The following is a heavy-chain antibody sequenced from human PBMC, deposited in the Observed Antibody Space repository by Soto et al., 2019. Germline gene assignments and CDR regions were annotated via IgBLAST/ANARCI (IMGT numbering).Heavy chain of an antibody. CDR2: ISGSGDST. CDR3: ARPNSGWFFDL. D-gene: IGHD7-27*01. CDR1: GFTFSSYA. J-gene: IGHJ2*01. V-gene: IGHV3-23*01. Sequence: EVQLLESGGGLVQPGGSLRLSCAASGFTFSSYAMNWVRQAPGKGLQWVSVISGSGDSTYYADSVKGRFTISRDNSKNTLYLQMSSLRAEDTAVYYCARPNSGWFFDLWGRGTLVTVSS.